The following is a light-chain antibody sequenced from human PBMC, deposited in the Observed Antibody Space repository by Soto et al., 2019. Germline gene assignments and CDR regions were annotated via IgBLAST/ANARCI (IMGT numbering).Light chain of an antibody. Sequence: QLVLTQSPSASASLGASVKLTCTLSSGHSRYAIAWHQQQPEKGPRYLMKVNSDGSHRKGDGIPDRFSGSSSGAERYLTISSLQSEDEADYYCQTWDTGIVVFGGGTKLTV. V-gene: IGLV4-69*01. CDR1: SGHSRYA. CDR2: VNSDGSH. CDR3: QTWDTGIVV. J-gene: IGLJ2*01.